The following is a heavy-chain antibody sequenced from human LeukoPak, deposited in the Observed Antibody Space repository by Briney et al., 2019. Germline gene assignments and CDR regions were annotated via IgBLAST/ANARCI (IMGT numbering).Heavy chain of an antibody. Sequence: GGSLRLSCAVSGFTFSDYFMTWIRQAPGKGLEWVSYISGSGSNKYYADSVKGRFTVSRDNAKNSLYLQMNSLRVEDTAVYYCATSQSSVAGIVGDWGQGTLVTVSS. V-gene: IGHV3-11*04. CDR1: GFTFSDYF. D-gene: IGHD6-19*01. CDR3: ATSQSSVAGIVGD. CDR2: ISGSGSNK. J-gene: IGHJ4*02.